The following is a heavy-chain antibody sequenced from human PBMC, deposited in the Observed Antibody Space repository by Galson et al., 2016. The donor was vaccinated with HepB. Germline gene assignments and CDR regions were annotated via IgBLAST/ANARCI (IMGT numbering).Heavy chain of an antibody. CDR3: VREGRDGGMDV. J-gene: IGHJ6*02. Sequence: TLSLTCTVSGDSIRSRGYFWGWLRQLPGKGLEWFGYTYHTGTAYYNPSLKSRLNISVDTSNNQFFLKLSSVTAADTAVYYCVREGRDGGMDVWGQGTTVIVSS. V-gene: IGHV4-31*03. CDR1: GDSIRSRGYF. CDR2: TYHTGTA.